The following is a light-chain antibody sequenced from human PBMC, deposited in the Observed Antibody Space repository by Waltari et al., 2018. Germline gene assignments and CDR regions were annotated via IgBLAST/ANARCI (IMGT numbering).Light chain of an antibody. CDR3: QQYYSTPYT. CDR2: WAS. CDR1: QSVLYSSNNKNY. J-gene: IGKJ2*01. V-gene: IGKV4-1*01. Sequence: DIVMTQSPDSLAVSLGERATINCKSSQSVLYSSNNKNYLAWYQQKPGQPPKLLIYWASTRESGVPDRFSGGGSGTDFTLTISSLQAEDVAVYYCQQYYSTPYTFGQGTKLEIK.